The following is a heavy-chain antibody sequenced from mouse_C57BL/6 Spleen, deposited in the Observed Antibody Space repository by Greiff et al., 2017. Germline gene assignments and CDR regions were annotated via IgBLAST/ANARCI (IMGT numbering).Heavy chain of an antibody. V-gene: IGHV1-64*01. J-gene: IGHJ4*01. CDR2: IHPYSGSP. D-gene: IGHD2-3*01. CDR3: ARRNDGSMDAMDY. Sequence: QVQLQQPGAELVKPGASVKLSCKASGYTFTSYWMHWVKQRPGQGLEWIGMIHPYSGSPNYNEKFKSKATLTVDKSSSTAYMQLSSLTSEDYAVYYWARRNDGSMDAMDYWGQGTSVTVSS. CDR1: GYTFTSYW.